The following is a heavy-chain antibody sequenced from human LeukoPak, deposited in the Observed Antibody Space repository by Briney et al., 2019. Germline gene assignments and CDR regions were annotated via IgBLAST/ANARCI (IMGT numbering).Heavy chain of an antibody. D-gene: IGHD6-13*01. CDR3: AGGYSSSWYYHYYYGMDV. Sequence: RTGGSLRLSCAASGFTFSSYSMNWVRQAPGKGLEWVSYISSSSSTIYYADSVKGRFTISRDNAKNSLYLQMNSLRAEDTAVYYCAGGYSSSWYYHYYYGMDVWGQGTTVTVSS. CDR1: GFTFSSYS. J-gene: IGHJ6*02. CDR2: ISSSSSTI. V-gene: IGHV3-48*01.